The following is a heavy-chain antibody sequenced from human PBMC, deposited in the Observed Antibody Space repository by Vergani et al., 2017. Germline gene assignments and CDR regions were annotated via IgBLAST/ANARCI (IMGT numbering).Heavy chain of an antibody. CDR1: GGSISSYY. CDR3: ARDGDYDYVWGSYLWVG. Sequence: QLQLQESGPGLVKPSETLSLTCTVSGGSISSYYWSWIRQPPGKGLEWIGCIYYSGSTNYNPSLKSRVTISVDTSKNQFSLKLSSVTDADTAVYYCARDGDYDYVWGSYLWVGWGQGTLVTVSS. D-gene: IGHD3-16*01. V-gene: IGHV4-59*12. CDR2: IYYSGST. J-gene: IGHJ4*02.